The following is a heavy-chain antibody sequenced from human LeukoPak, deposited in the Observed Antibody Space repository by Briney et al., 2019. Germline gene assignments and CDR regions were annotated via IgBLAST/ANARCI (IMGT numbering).Heavy chain of an antibody. Sequence: SETLSLTCTVSGGPISGYFWSWIRQPPGKGLEWIGYIHDNGRTTYNPSLRSRVTISIDTSKSQFSLKLNSLTTTDTAVYYCARDWAPQLGIRVDAFDIWGQGTMVTVSS. CDR2: IHDNGRT. J-gene: IGHJ3*02. V-gene: IGHV4-59*01. D-gene: IGHD7-27*01. CDR1: GGPISGYF. CDR3: ARDWAPQLGIRVDAFDI.